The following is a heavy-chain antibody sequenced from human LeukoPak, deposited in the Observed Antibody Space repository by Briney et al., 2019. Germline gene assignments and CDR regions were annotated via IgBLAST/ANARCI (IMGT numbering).Heavy chain of an antibody. V-gene: IGHV1-69*04. CDR2: IIPILGIA. Sequence: SVKVSCKAAGGTFSSYAISWVRQAPGQGLDWMGRIIPILGIANYAQKFQGRVTIDADKSTSTAYMELSSLRSEDTAVYYCASWGDYYDSSGYGSSVYWGQGTLVTVSS. CDR3: ASWGDYYDSSGYGSSVY. D-gene: IGHD3-22*01. J-gene: IGHJ4*02. CDR1: GGTFSSYA.